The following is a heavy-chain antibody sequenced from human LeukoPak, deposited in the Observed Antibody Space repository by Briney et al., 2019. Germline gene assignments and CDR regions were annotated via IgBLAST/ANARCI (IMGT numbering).Heavy chain of an antibody. CDR1: GGSIRSYY. Sequence: SETLSLTCSVSGGSIRSYYWSWIRQPPGKGLEWIGSIYYSGSTYYNPSLKSRVTISVDTSKNQFSLKLSSVTAADTAVYYCASQNDYWGQGTLVTVSS. CDR3: ASQNDY. CDR2: IYYSGST. J-gene: IGHJ4*02. V-gene: IGHV4-59*05.